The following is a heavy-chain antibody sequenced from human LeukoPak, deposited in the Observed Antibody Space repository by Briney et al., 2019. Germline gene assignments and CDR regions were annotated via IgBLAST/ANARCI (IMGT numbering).Heavy chain of an antibody. CDR1: GYTFISYY. CDR3: ARDTNSDFWSGYYTSYFDY. CDR2: INPGGGST. V-gene: IGHV1-46*01. Sequence: GASVKVSCKASGYTFISYYIHWVRQAPGQGLEWMGIINPGGGSTSRAQKFQGRVTMTRDTSTSTVYMELSSLRSEDTAVYYCARDTNSDFWSGYYTSYFDYWGQGTLVTVSS. D-gene: IGHD3-3*01. J-gene: IGHJ4*02.